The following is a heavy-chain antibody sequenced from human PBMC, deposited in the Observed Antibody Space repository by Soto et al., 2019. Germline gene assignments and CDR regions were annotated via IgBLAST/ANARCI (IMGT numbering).Heavy chain of an antibody. D-gene: IGHD3-10*01. Sequence: SETLSLTCTVSGGSISSGDYYWSWIRQPPGKGLEWIGYIYYSGSTYYNPSLKSRVTISVDTSKNQFSLKLSSVTAADTAVYYCATRPGSGTFDYWGQGTLVTVSS. V-gene: IGHV4-30-4*01. CDR1: GGSISSGDYY. CDR2: IYYSGST. J-gene: IGHJ4*02. CDR3: ATRPGSGTFDY.